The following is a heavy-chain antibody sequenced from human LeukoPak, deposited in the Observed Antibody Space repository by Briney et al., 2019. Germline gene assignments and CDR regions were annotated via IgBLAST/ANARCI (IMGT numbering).Heavy chain of an antibody. CDR2: IKQDGGEK. D-gene: IGHD3-16*01. Sequence: GGSLRLSCAASGFTFSNYWMNWVRQAPGKGLEWVANIKQDGGEKSYVDSVKGRFTISRDNAKNSLHLQMNSLRAEDTAVYYCARIRFGYCDYWGQGTLVTVSS. V-gene: IGHV3-7*01. J-gene: IGHJ4*02. CDR3: ARIRFGYCDY. CDR1: GFTFSNYW.